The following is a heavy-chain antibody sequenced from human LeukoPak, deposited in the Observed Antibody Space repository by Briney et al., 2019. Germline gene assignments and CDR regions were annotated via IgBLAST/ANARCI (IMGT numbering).Heavy chain of an antibody. CDR2: INGDGSTT. CDR3: ARDRGYTYGHPLDY. CDR1: GFTFNTNW. Sequence: GGSLRLSCAASGFTFNTNWMHWVRQAPGKGLVWVSCINGDGSTTTYADSVKDRFTISRDNSKNTLYLQMDSLRDEDTAVYYCARDRGYTYGHPLDYWGQGTLVTVSS. D-gene: IGHD5-18*01. J-gene: IGHJ4*02. V-gene: IGHV3-74*01.